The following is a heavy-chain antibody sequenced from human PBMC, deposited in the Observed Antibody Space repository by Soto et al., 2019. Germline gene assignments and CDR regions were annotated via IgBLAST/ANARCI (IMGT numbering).Heavy chain of an antibody. J-gene: IGHJ4*02. CDR2: MNPNSGNT. CDR1: GYTFTSYD. D-gene: IGHD6-19*01. V-gene: IGHV1-8*01. Sequence: QVQLVQSGAEVKKPGASVKVSCKASGYTFTSYDINWVRQATGQGLEWMGWMNPNSGNTGYAQKFQGRVTMTRNTSISTAYMELSTLRSEDTAVYYCASLPRGYSSGWFLGGEDYWGQGTLVTVSS. CDR3: ASLPRGYSSGWFLGGEDY.